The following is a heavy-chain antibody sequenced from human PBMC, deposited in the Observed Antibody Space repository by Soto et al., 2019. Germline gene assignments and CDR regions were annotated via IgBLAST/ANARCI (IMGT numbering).Heavy chain of an antibody. CDR2: IYPGDSDT. D-gene: IGHD4-17*01. Sequence: GESLKISCKGSGYSFTSYWIGWVRQMPGKGLEWMGIIYPGDSDTRYSPSFQGQVTISADKSISTAYLQWSSLKASDTAMYYCVRPGDYPHDAFDIWGQGTMVTVSS. V-gene: IGHV5-51*01. J-gene: IGHJ3*02. CDR1: GYSFTSYW. CDR3: VRPGDYPHDAFDI.